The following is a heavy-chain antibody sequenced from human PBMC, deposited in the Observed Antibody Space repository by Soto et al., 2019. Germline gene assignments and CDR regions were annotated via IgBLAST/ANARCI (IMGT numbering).Heavy chain of an antibody. V-gene: IGHV4-28*01. CDR1: NHSIRSDNW. D-gene: IGHD6-19*01. CDR2: MYHIGTT. Sequence: QVQLQESGPRLVRPSDTLSLTCNVYNHSIRSDNWWGWIRQPPGKGLKWVGYMYHIGTTYYNPSLKSRISLSVDTTKNQFSLKLKSVTAVDTAIYYCARTKYNSGWLEDWGQGTLVTVSS. CDR3: ARTKYNSGWLED. J-gene: IGHJ4*02.